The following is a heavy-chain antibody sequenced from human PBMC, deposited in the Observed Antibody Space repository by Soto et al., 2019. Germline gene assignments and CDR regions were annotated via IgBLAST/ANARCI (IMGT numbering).Heavy chain of an antibody. D-gene: IGHD1-1*01. Sequence: SEPQPLTCTVVCASIGCFYWRWIRKSAGKGLEWIGRIYATGTTDYNPSLKSRVMMSVDTSKKQFSLKLRSVTAADTAVYYCVRDGTKTLRDCFDPWGQG. J-gene: IGHJ5*02. CDR1: CASIGCFY. V-gene: IGHV4-4*07. CDR3: VRDGTKTLRDCFDP. CDR2: IYATGTT.